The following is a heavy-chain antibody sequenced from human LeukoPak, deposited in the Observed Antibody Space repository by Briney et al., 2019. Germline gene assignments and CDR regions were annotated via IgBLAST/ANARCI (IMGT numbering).Heavy chain of an antibody. Sequence: PGGSLRLSCTASGFTFSDYYMSWVRQAPGKGLEWVSFLSGSGEIIYYADSVKGRFTISRDNAKNSLYLQMNSLRAEDTAVYHCARAGQNNWFDPWGQGTQVTVSS. CDR1: GFTFSDYY. V-gene: IGHV3-11*01. CDR3: ARAGQNNWFDP. J-gene: IGHJ5*02. CDR2: LSGSGEII.